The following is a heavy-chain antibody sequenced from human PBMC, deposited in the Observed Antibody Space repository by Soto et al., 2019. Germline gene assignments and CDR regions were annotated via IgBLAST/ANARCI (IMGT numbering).Heavy chain of an antibody. Sequence: QVQLVQSGAEVKKPGASVKVSCKTSGYALNSYDITWVRQGPGQGLEWMGWISGHNGDTNYEQKFQGRVTMTTDTSTSTAYMELSSLTSDDTAVYYCARAGADTFSGPFDFWGQGTLVTVSS. D-gene: IGHD5-18*01. CDR3: ARAGADTFSGPFDF. V-gene: IGHV1-18*04. CDR2: ISGHNGDT. CDR1: GYALNSYD. J-gene: IGHJ4*02.